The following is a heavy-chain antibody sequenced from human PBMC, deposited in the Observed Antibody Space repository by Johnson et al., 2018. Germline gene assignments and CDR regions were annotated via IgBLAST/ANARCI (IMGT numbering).Heavy chain of an antibody. J-gene: IGHJ6*03. CDR1: GFTFSSYA. CDR3: AKGSGSAHYYMDV. Sequence: VQLVQSGGGLVQPGGSLRVSCAASGFTFSSYAMSWVRQAPGRGLEWVSDISGSGGSTFYADSVKGRFTIPRDNSKNTVYVQINSLRAEDTAVYYLAKGSGSAHYYMDVWGKGTTVTVSS. CDR2: ISGSGGST. V-gene: IGHV3-23*04.